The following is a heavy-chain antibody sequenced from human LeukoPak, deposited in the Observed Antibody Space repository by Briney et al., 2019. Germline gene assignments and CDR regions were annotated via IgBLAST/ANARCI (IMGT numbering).Heavy chain of an antibody. J-gene: IGHJ4*02. D-gene: IGHD1-26*01. CDR2: TSSSGSST. V-gene: IGHV3-23*01. CDR3: ASLRLEGATKGGFDY. Sequence: GSLRLCCAASGFTFSSFHMSWVRQAPGKGLEWVSATSSSGSSTYYADSVKGRLTISRDNSKNTLYLQMNSLRAEDTAVYYCASLRLEGATKGGFDYWGQGTLVTVSS. CDR1: GFTFSSFH.